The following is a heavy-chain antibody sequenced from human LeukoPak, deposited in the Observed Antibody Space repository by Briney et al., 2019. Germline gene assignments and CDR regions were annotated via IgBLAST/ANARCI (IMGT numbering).Heavy chain of an antibody. CDR1: GYSISSSNW. D-gene: IGHD6-19*01. CDR2: IYYSGSI. CDR3: ARKGSSSGEGDWFDP. V-gene: IGHV4-28*05. J-gene: IGHJ5*02. Sequence: SDTLSLTCAVSGYSISSSNWWGWIRQPPGKGLEWIGYIYYSGSIYYNPSLKSRVTMSVDTSKNQFSLKLSSVTAVDTAVYYCARKGSSSGEGDWFDPWGQGTLVTVSS.